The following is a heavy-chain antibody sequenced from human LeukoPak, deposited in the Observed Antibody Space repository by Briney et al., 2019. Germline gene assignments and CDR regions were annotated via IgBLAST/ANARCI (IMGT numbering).Heavy chain of an antibody. CDR2: ISGSGGST. CDR3: AKAVVAARPLIRYFDY. D-gene: IGHD6-6*01. CDR1: GFTFSSYS. J-gene: IGHJ4*02. Sequence: GGSLRLSCAASGFTFSSYSMNWVRQAPGKGLEWVSVISGSGGSTYYADSVEGRFTISRDNSKNTLYLQMNSLRAEDTAVYYCAKAVVAARPLIRYFDYWGQGTLVTVSS. V-gene: IGHV3-23*01.